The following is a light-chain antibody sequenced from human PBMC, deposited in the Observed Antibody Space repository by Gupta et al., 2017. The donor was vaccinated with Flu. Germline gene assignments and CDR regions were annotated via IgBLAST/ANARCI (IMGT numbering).Light chain of an antibody. CDR3: SSYAGSDKDV. J-gene: IGLJ1*01. CDR1: SSDVGGFNY. CDR2: EVS. Sequence: TSSDVGGFNYVSWYQQHPGKVPKLMIYEVSQRPSGVPDRFSGSKSGYTASLTSSGLQAEDEADYYCSSYAGSDKDVFGTGTKVTVL. V-gene: IGLV2-8*01.